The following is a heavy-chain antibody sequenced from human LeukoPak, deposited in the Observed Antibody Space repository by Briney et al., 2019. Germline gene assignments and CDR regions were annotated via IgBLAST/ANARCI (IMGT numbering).Heavy chain of an antibody. CDR2: ISWNSGSI. D-gene: IGHD6-13*01. V-gene: IGHV3-9*01. Sequence: GRSLRLSCAASGFTFDDYAMHWVRQAPGKGLEWVSGISWNSGSIGYADSVKGRFTISRDNAKNSLYLQMNSLRAEDTALYYCAKDMGAAAGTCSPRNYYYYYGMDVWGQGTTVTVSS. J-gene: IGHJ6*02. CDR1: GFTFDDYA. CDR3: AKDMGAAAGTCSPRNYYYYYGMDV.